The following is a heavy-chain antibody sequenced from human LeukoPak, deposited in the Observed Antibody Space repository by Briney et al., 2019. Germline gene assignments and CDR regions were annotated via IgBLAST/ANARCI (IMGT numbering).Heavy chain of an antibody. D-gene: IGHD3-22*01. V-gene: IGHV1-2*04. J-gene: IGHJ6*02. CDR3: ASITMIVVVITLGYYGMDV. Sequence: ASVKVSCKASGYTFTDYYMHWVRQAPGQGLEWMGWINPNSGGTNYAQKFQGWGTMTRDTSISTAYMELSRLRSDDTAVYYCASITMIVVVITLGYYGMDVWGQGPTVTVSS. CDR1: GYTFTDYY. CDR2: INPNSGGT.